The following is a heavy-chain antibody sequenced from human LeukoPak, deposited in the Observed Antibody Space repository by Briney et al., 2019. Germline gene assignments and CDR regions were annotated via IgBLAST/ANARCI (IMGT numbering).Heavy chain of an antibody. CDR3: ARDSGGYNFPYYYYYGMDV. J-gene: IGHJ6*02. Sequence: ASVKVSCKASGYTFTSYGISWVRQAPGQGLEWMGWISAYNGNTNYAQKLQGRVTVTTDTSTSTAYMELRSLRSDDTAVYYCARDSGGYNFPYYYYYGMDVWGQGTTVTVSS. D-gene: IGHD5-24*01. CDR2: ISAYNGNT. V-gene: IGHV1-18*01. CDR1: GYTFTSYG.